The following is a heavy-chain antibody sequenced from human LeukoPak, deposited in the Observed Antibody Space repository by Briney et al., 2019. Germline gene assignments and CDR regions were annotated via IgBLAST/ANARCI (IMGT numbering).Heavy chain of an antibody. CDR1: GYTFTSYG. Sequence: ASVKSSCKASGYTFTSYGISWVRHAPGQGLEGMGWISAYNGNTNYAQKLQGRVTMTTDTSTSTAYMELRSLRSEDTGVYYCARDFFGYSTVGGYWGQGTLVTVSS. CDR3: ARDFFGYSTVGGY. V-gene: IGHV1-18*01. J-gene: IGHJ4*02. CDR2: ISAYNGNT. D-gene: IGHD1-26*01.